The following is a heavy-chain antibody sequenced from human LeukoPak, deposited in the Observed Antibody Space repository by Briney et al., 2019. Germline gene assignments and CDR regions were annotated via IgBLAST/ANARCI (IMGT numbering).Heavy chain of an antibody. CDR2: ISSSSSTI. V-gene: IGHV3-48*01. J-gene: IGHJ4*02. CDR1: GFTFSSYS. D-gene: IGHD5-12*01. CDR3: ARDPYSGYDLQAFDY. Sequence: GGSLRLSCAASGFTFSSYSMNWVRQAPGKGLEWVSYISSSSSTIYYADSVKGRFTISRDNAKNSLYLRMNSLRAEDTAVYYCARDPYSGYDLQAFDYWGQGTLVTVSS.